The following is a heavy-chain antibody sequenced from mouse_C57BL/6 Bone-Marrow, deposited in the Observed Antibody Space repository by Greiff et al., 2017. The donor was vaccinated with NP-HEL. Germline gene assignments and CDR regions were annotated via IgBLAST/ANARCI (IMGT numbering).Heavy chain of an antibody. CDR2: ISDGGSYT. D-gene: IGHD1-1*01. Sequence: DVMLVESGGGLVKPGGSLKLSCAASGFTFSSYAMSWVRQTPEKRLEWVATISDGGSYTYYPDNVKGRFTISRDNAKNNLYLQMSHLKSEDTAMYYCTTITTVVATEAMDYWGQGTSVTVSS. CDR3: TTITTVVATEAMDY. CDR1: GFTFSSYA. J-gene: IGHJ4*01. V-gene: IGHV5-4*03.